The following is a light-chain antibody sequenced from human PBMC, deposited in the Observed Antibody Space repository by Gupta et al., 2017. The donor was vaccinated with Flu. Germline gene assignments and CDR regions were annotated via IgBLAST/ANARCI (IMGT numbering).Light chain of an antibody. CDR3: HQYYTTPWT. V-gene: IGKV4-1*01. CDR1: QSVLYSSNNKNY. CDR2: WAS. Sequence: SGKSSQSVLYSSNNKNYLAWYQQKPGQPPKLLIYWASARESGVPDRFSGSGSGTDFTLTISSLQAEDVAVYYCHQYYTTPWTFGQGTRVEIK. J-gene: IGKJ1*01.